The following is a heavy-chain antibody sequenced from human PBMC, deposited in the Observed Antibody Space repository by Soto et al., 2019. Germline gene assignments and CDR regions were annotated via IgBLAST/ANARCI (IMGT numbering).Heavy chain of an antibody. Sequence: PSETLSLTCTVSGDSITSNSYFWAWIRQPPGKGLEWIGSIYYSGTTYYNPSLKSRVTISVDTSKNQFSLKLSSVTAADTAVYYCARDGGIAAAGQPWYYYYGMDVWGQGTTVTVSS. D-gene: IGHD6-13*01. CDR2: IYYSGTT. CDR1: GDSITSNSYF. J-gene: IGHJ6*02. CDR3: ARDGGIAAAGQPWYYYYGMDV. V-gene: IGHV4-39*07.